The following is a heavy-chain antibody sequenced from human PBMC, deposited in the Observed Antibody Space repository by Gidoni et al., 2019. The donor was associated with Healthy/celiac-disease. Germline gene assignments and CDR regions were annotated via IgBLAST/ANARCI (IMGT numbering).Heavy chain of an antibody. D-gene: IGHD3-22*01. CDR2: IYYSGST. J-gene: IGHJ3*02. Sequence: QVQLQESGPGLVKPSQTLSLTCTVSGGSISRGGYYWNWIRQHPGKGLEWIGYIYYSGSTYYNPSLKSRVTISVDTSKNQFSLKLSSVTAADTAVYYCARGDYYYGSSGPQAGGAFDIWGQGTMVTVSS. CDR1: GGSISRGGYY. CDR3: ARGDYYYGSSGPQAGGAFDI. V-gene: IGHV4-31*03.